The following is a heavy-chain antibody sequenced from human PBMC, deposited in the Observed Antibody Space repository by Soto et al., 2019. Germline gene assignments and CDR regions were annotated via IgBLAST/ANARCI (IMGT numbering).Heavy chain of an antibody. CDR1: GFSFSDYS. J-gene: IGHJ4*02. CDR3: TKDRVPDGIYSFDY. D-gene: IGHD2-21*01. CDR2: IDLTGTMT. V-gene: IGHV3-23*05. Sequence: EAQLSESGGDLVQPGGSLRLSCAASGFSFSDYSMNWVRQAPGKGLEWVAFIDLTGTMTDYRESVKGRFTLSKDKSMKKGYLQMNNLRVEDAAIYYCTKDRVPDGIYSFDYWGQGALVTVSS.